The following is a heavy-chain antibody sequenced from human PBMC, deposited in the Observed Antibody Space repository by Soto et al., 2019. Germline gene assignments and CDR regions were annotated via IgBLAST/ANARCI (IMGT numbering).Heavy chain of an antibody. CDR1: GFTFSDFA. D-gene: IGHD3-10*01. CDR2: VGGSDDDK. CDR3: VINPSVGDPVGEAFDI. Sequence: HPGGSLRLSCAASGFTFSDFAMSWVRQTPGKGLQWVSGVGGSDDDKHYADSVRGRFIVSRDNSKNTLYLQLNSLRADDTAIYYCVINPSVGDPVGEAFDIWGQGTMVTVSS. J-gene: IGHJ3*02. V-gene: IGHV3-23*01.